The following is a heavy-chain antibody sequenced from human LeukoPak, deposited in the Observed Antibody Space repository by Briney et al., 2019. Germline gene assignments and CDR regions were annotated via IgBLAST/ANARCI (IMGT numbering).Heavy chain of an antibody. CDR1: GGTFSSYA. Sequence: SVKVSCKASGGTFSSYAISWVRQAPGQGLEWMGGIIPIFGTANYAQKFQGRVTITTDESTSTAYMELSSLRSEDTAVYYCERASYYYDSSGYCFNWFDPWGQGTLVTVSS. D-gene: IGHD3-22*01. V-gene: IGHV1-69*05. CDR3: ERASYYYDSSGYCFNWFDP. CDR2: IIPIFGTA. J-gene: IGHJ5*02.